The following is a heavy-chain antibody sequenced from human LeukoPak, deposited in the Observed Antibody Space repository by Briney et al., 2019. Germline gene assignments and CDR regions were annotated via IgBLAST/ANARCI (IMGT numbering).Heavy chain of an antibody. D-gene: IGHD1-26*01. CDR1: GHTFTSYG. J-gene: IGHJ4*02. Sequence: ASVKVSCKASGHTFTSYGISWVRQAPGQGLEWMGWISGSNGNTNYAQKLQGRVTMTTDTSTGTAYMELRSLRSDDTAVYYCARSGRGTYYYFDYWGQGTLVTVSS. CDR3: ARSGRGTYYYFDY. CDR2: ISGSNGNT. V-gene: IGHV1-18*01.